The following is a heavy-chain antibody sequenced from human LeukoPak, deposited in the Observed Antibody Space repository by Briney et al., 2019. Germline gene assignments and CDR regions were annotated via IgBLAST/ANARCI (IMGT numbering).Heavy chain of an antibody. CDR2: LIGSSGST. Sequence: GGSLRLSCAASGFTLNKYAMNWVRQAPGKGLEWVSVLIGSSGSTDYADSVKGRFTISRDTSKNTLYLEMNSLRAEDTAIYYCVKGAYDYIEIAYFDYWGQGTWVTVSS. CDR1: GFTLNKYA. J-gene: IGHJ4*02. CDR3: VKGAYDYIEIAYFDY. V-gene: IGHV3-23*01. D-gene: IGHD5-12*01.